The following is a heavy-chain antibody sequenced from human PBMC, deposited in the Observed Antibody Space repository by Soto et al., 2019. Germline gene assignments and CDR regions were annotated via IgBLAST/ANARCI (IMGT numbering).Heavy chain of an antibody. V-gene: IGHV4-34*01. CDR2: INHSGST. J-gene: IGHJ3*02. Sequence: QVQLQQWGAGLLKPSETLSLTCAVYGGSFSGYYWSWIRQPPGKGLEGIGEINHSGSTNYNPSLKSRVTISVDTSKNQFSLKLSSVTAADTAVYYCARGRGGLYGGNSIAAFDIWGQGTMVTVSS. D-gene: IGHD2-21*02. CDR1: GGSFSGYY. CDR3: ARGRGGLYGGNSIAAFDI.